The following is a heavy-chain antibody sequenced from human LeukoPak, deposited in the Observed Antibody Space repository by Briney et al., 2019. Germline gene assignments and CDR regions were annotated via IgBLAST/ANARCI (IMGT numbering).Heavy chain of an antibody. CDR2: INNDGSST. J-gene: IGHJ3*02. V-gene: IGHV3-74*01. CDR1: GFTFSSYW. Sequence: TGGSLRLSCAASGFTFSSYWMHWVRQAPGKGLVWVSHINNDGSSTTYADSVKGRFTISRDNAKNTLYLQMNSLRDEDTAVYYCARVAYYYDSSDHYSHAFDIWGQGTMVTVSS. CDR3: ARVAYYYDSSDHYSHAFDI. D-gene: IGHD3-22*01.